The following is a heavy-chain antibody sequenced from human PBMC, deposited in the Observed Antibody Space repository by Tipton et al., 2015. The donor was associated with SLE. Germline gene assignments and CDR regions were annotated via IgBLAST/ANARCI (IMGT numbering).Heavy chain of an antibody. CDR2: ISYSGST. J-gene: IGHJ4*02. V-gene: IGHV4-59*01. CDR1: GDSITSDY. CDR3: ARVQSGDYGDYFDQ. Sequence: TLSLTCTVSGDSITSDYWTWIRQPPGKGLEWIGYISYSGSTNYNPSVRSRVSISLDTSKNQFSLKVNSVTAADTAVYYCARVQSGDYGDYFDQWGQGALVTVSS. D-gene: IGHD4-17*01.